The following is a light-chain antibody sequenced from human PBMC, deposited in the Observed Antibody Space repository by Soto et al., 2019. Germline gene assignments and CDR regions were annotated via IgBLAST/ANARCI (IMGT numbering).Light chain of an antibody. CDR1: QRISGW. V-gene: IGKV1-5*03. CDR3: QQYDGYSRT. J-gene: IGKJ1*01. CDR2: KAS. Sequence: DVQMTQSPSTLSASVGDRVTLTCRASQRISGWVAWYQQRPGKAPKLMIYKASTLETGGPSRFSGSGSVTEFTLTSNNLQPDDFATYYCQQYDGYSRTFGQGTKVDIK.